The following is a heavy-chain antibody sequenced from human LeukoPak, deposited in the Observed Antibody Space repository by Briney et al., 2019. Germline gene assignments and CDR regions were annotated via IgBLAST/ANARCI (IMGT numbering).Heavy chain of an antibody. J-gene: IGHJ4*02. CDR2: IHYSGST. Sequence: SETLYLTCTVSGGSISSGSYYWSWIRQPAGKGLEWIGYIHYSGSTYYNPSLKSRVTISVDTSKNQFSLKLSSVTAADTAVYYCARGELEIDYWGQGTLVTVSS. CDR3: ARGELEIDY. CDR1: GGSISSGSYY. D-gene: IGHD1-1*01. V-gene: IGHV4-30-4*08.